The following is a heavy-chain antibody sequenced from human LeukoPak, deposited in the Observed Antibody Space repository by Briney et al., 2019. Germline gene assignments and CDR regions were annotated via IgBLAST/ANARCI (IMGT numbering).Heavy chain of an antibody. CDR2: ISSSGSTI. V-gene: IGHV3-48*03. CDR3: ARESRSYCSGGSCYSAPGDYYYGMDV. J-gene: IGHJ6*04. CDR1: GFTFSSYE. Sequence: RPGGSLRLSCAASGFTFSSYEMSWVRQAPGKGLEWVSYISSSGSTIYYADCVKGRFTIYRDNAKNSLYLQMNSLRAEDTAVYYCARESRSYCSGGSCYSAPGDYYYGMDVWGKGTTVTVSS. D-gene: IGHD2-15*01.